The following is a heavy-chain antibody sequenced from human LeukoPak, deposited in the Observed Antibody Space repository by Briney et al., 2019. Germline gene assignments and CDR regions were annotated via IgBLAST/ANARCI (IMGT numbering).Heavy chain of an antibody. CDR3: ADLYGDYDSFDI. CDR2: INPNSGGT. J-gene: IGHJ3*02. CDR1: GYTFTGYY. V-gene: IGHV1-2*02. Sequence: ASVKVSCKASGYTFTGYYMHRVRQAPGQGLEWMGWINPNSGGTNYAQKFQGRVTMTRDTSISTAYMELSRLRSDDTAVYYCADLYGDYDSFDIWGQGTMVTVSS. D-gene: IGHD4-17*01.